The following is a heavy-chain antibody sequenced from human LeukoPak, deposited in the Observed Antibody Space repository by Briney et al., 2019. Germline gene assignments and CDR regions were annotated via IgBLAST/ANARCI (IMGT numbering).Heavy chain of an antibody. V-gene: IGHV3-30*18. Sequence: GGSLRLSCAASGFTVINYAMNWVRQAPGKGLEWVAVISYDGSNKYYADSVKGRFTISRDNSKNTLYLQMNSLRAEDTAVYYCAKQLWSDYWGQGTLVTVSS. CDR3: AKQLWSDY. CDR2: ISYDGSNK. D-gene: IGHD5-18*01. CDR1: GFTVINYA. J-gene: IGHJ4*02.